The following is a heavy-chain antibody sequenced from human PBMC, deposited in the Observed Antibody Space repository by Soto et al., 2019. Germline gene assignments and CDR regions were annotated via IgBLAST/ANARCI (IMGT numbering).Heavy chain of an antibody. V-gene: IGHV4-30-4*01. CDR3: ARGAYSDSSSYFDY. Sequence: QVQLQESGPGLVKPSQTLSLTCTVSGDSISSGDHYWSWIRQPPGKGLEWLGYIYYSGTTYSRPSPHSRMTISVDPSKNQFSLKLNSVTAADTAVYYCARGAYSDSSSYFDYWGQGTLVPVSS. CDR2: IYYSGTT. CDR1: GDSISSGDHY. D-gene: IGHD6-6*01. J-gene: IGHJ4*02.